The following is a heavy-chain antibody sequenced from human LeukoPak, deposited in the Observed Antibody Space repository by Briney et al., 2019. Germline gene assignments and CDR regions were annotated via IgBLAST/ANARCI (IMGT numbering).Heavy chain of an antibody. J-gene: IGHJ4*02. CDR2: ISTSGRST. V-gene: IGHV3-23*01. CDR1: GFTFNSYA. D-gene: IGHD4-17*01. Sequence: GGSLRLSCAASGFTFNSYAMNWVRQAPGKGLEWVSGISTSGRSTYYADSVKGRFTISRDNSKNTLYLQMNSLRAEDTAVYYCAKGLTYDYGAPEGGQGTLVTVSS. CDR3: AKGLTYDYGAPE.